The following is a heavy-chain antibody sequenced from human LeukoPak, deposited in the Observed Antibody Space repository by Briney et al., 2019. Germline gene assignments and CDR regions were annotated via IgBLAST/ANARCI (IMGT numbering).Heavy chain of an antibody. CDR2: INHSGST. V-gene: IGHV4-34*01. Sequence: IPSETLSLTCAVYGGSFSGYYWSWIRQPPGKGLEWRGEINHSGSTNYNPSLKSRVTISVDTSKNQFSLKLSSVTAADTAVYYCARGPLYSSGFTLYNWFDPWGQGTLVTVSS. J-gene: IGHJ5*02. D-gene: IGHD6-19*01. CDR1: GGSFSGYY. CDR3: ARGPLYSSGFTLYNWFDP.